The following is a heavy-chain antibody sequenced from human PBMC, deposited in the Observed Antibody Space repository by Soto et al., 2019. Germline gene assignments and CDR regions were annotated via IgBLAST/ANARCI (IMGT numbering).Heavy chain of an antibody. Sequence: GGSLRLSCAASGFTFSSYGMNWVRQAPGKGLEWVSAISGSGGSTYYADSVKGRFTISRDNSKNTLYLQMNSLRAEDTAVYYCAKLKYSLEFKGLDVWGQGTMVTVSS. CDR2: ISGSGGST. V-gene: IGHV3-23*01. J-gene: IGHJ6*02. CDR3: AKLKYSLEFKGLDV. CDR1: GFTFSSYG. D-gene: IGHD2-15*01.